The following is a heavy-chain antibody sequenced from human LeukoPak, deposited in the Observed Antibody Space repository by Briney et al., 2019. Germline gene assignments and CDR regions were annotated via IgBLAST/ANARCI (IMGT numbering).Heavy chain of an antibody. CDR1: GFTVNYNY. V-gene: IGHV3-66*01. CDR3: ARVKVGITYWFDP. J-gene: IGHJ5*02. CDR2: FYSGGST. Sequence: PGGSMRLSCAASGFTVNYNYMSWVRQAPGKGLEWVSVFYSGGSTYYADSVKGRFTISRDDSKNTVYLQMNSLRVEDTAVYYCARVKVGITYWFDPWGQGTLVTVSS. D-gene: IGHD1-26*01.